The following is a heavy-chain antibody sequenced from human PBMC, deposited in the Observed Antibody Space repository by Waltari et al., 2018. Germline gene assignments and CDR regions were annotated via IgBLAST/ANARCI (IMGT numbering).Heavy chain of an antibody. J-gene: IGHJ4*02. CDR2: INYSGST. CDR3: ARLGYCSGGSCYSGSFDY. D-gene: IGHD2-15*01. CDR1: GGSISSSSYY. Sequence: LQLQESGPGLVKPSETLSLTCTVSGGSISSSSYYWGWIRQPQGKGLEWIGSINYSGSTYYNPSLKSRVTISVDTSKNQFSLKLSSVTAADTAVYYCARLGYCSGGSCYSGSFDYWGQGTLVTVSS. V-gene: IGHV4-39*07.